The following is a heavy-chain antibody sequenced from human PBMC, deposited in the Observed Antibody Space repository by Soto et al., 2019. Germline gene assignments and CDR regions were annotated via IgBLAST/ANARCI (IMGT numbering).Heavy chain of an antibody. CDR3: ASTTYYDILTGYPEWWFDP. CDR2: IYHSGST. D-gene: IGHD3-9*01. Sequence: PSETLSLTCAVSGGSISSSNWWSWVRQPPGKGLEWIGEIYHSGSTNYNPSLKSRVTISIDTSKNQFSLKLSSVTAADTAVYYCASTTYYDILTGYPEWWFDPWGQGTLVTVSS. J-gene: IGHJ5*02. V-gene: IGHV4-4*02. CDR1: GGSISSSNW.